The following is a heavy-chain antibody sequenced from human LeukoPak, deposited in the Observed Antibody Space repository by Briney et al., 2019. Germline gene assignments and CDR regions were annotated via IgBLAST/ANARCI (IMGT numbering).Heavy chain of an antibody. Sequence: GGSLRLSCAASGFTFRRYWMSWVRQAPGKGLEWVANIKQDGSEKYYVDSVKGRFTISRDNAKNSLFLQMNSLRAEDTAVYYCARDFSVGEDGYNRDAFDIWGQGTKVTVSS. CDR2: IKQDGSEK. CDR3: ARDFSVGEDGYNRDAFDI. CDR1: GFTFRRYW. V-gene: IGHV3-7*01. D-gene: IGHD5-24*01. J-gene: IGHJ3*02.